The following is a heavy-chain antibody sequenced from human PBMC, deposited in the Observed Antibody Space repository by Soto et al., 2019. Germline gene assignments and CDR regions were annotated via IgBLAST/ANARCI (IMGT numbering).Heavy chain of an antibody. J-gene: IGHJ4*02. CDR1: GFTFSSYA. CDR2: ISGSGGST. CDR3: ANPASGILNKASDY. V-gene: IGHV3-23*01. D-gene: IGHD1-26*01. Sequence: GGSLRLSCAASGFTFSSYAMSWVRQAPGKGLEWVSAISGSGGSTYYADSVKGRFTISRDNSKNTLYLQMNSLRAEDTAVYYCANPASGILNKASDYWGQGTLVTVSS.